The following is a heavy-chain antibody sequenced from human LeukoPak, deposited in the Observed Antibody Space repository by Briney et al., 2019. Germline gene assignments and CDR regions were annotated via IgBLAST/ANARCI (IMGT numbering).Heavy chain of an antibody. Sequence: GGSLRLSCAASGNYWMHWVRQAPGKGLVRVSHINSDGSWTSYADSVKGRFTISKDNAKNTVYLQMNNLRAEDMAVYYCVSFYETYWGRGTLVTVSS. CDR3: VSFYETY. D-gene: IGHD2-2*01. V-gene: IGHV3-74*01. J-gene: IGHJ4*02. CDR1: GNYW. CDR2: INSDGSWT.